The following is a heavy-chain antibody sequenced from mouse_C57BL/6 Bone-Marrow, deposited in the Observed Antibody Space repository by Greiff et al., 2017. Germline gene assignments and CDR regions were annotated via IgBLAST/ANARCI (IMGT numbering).Heavy chain of an antibody. V-gene: IGHV5-4*01. D-gene: IGHD2-2*01. CDR1: GFTFSSYA. CDR2: ISDGGSYT. J-gene: IGHJ2*01. CDR3: AREGYGYWFDY. Sequence: DVMLVESGGGLVKPGGSLKLSCAASGFTFSSYAMSWVRQTPEKRLEWVATISDGGSYTYYPDNVQGRFTISRDNAKNNLYLQMSHLKSEDTAMYYCAREGYGYWFDYWGQGTTLTVSS.